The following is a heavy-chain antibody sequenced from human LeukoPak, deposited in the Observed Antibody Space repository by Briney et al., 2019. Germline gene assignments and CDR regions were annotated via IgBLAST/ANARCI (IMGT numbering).Heavy chain of an antibody. Sequence: GASPKASCKASGYTFTSYGISWVRQAPGQGLEWMGWISAYNGNTNYAQTLQGRVTMTTDTSTSTAYMELRSLRSDDTAVYYCAREGLAAVYNWFDPWGQGTLVTVSS. CDR3: AREGLAAVYNWFDP. V-gene: IGHV1-18*01. CDR1: GYTFTSYG. CDR2: ISAYNGNT. D-gene: IGHD6-13*01. J-gene: IGHJ5*02.